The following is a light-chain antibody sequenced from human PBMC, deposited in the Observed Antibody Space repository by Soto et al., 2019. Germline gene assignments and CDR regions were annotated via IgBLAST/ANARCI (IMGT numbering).Light chain of an antibody. CDR1: QSIRSPF. J-gene: IGKJ1*01. CDR2: GAS. CDR3: GSDEWT. V-gene: IGKV3-20*01. Sequence: EIVLTQSPATLSLSPGERATLSCRASQSIRSPFLAWYQQKPGQAPRLFIHGASSRATGITDRFSGSGSGTDFTLTISRLEPEDFAVYYCGSDEWTFGQGTKVE.